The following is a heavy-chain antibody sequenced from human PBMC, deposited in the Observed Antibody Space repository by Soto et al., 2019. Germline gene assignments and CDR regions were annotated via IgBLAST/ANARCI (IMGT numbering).Heavy chain of an antibody. V-gene: IGHV3-21*01. CDR2: ISSSSSYI. Sequence: GGSLRLSCAASGFTFSSYSMNWVRQAPGKGLEWVSSISSSSSYIYYADSVKGRFTISRDNAKNSLYLQMNSLRAEDTAVYYCARDRYYDFWSGYSRGIYYYYMDVWGKGTTVTVSS. J-gene: IGHJ6*03. CDR3: ARDRYYDFWSGYSRGIYYYYMDV. D-gene: IGHD3-3*01. CDR1: GFTFSSYS.